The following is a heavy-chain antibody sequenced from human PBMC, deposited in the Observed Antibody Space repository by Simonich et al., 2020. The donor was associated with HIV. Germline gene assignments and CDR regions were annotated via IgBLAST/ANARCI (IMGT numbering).Heavy chain of an antibody. CDR3: ARLSFGEPY. J-gene: IGHJ3*01. CDR1: GFTFSSYA. D-gene: IGHD3-10*01. Sequence: QVQLVESGGGVVQPGRSLRLSCASSGFTFSSYAMHWVRQAPGKVVKGVAVISNDGSNKYYADSVKGRFTISRDNSKNTLYLQMSSLRAEDTAVYYCARLSFGEPYWGQGTMVTVSS. V-gene: IGHV3-30*07. CDR2: ISNDGSNK.